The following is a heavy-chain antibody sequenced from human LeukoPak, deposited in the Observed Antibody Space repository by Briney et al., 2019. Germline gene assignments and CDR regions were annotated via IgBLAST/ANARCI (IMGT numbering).Heavy chain of an antibody. D-gene: IGHD2-8*01. CDR3: TRENGAFSPFGF. Sequence: PSETLSHTCGFSGGSITTTNFWSWVRQAPGQGLEWIGEISLSGLTNYNSSLSSRVTISLDRAKYHLSLNLRSVTVADTAIYYRTRENGAFSPFGFWGQGTVVTVSS. CDR1: GGSITTTNF. V-gene: IGHV4-4*02. CDR2: ISLSGLT. J-gene: IGHJ4*02.